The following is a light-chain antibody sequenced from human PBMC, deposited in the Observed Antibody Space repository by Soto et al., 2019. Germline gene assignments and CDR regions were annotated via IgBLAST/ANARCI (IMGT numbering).Light chain of an antibody. Sequence: EIVLTQSPGTLFVSPGERATLSCRASQSVSSSYLAWYQQKRGQAPRLLIYGASSRATGIPDRFSGSGSGTDFTLTITRLEPEDFAVYYCQQYRRSSITFGQGTRLEIK. CDR1: QSVSSSY. CDR3: QQYRRSSIT. CDR2: GAS. V-gene: IGKV3-20*01. J-gene: IGKJ5*01.